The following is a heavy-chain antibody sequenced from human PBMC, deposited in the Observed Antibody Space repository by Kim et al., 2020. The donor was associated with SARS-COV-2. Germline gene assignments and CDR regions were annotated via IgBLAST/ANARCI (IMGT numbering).Heavy chain of an antibody. CDR1: GFTFSSYG. D-gene: IGHD3-3*01. CDR3: AGRRRITSISQPDAFDI. V-gene: IGHV3-33*01. J-gene: IGHJ3*02. CDR2: IWYDGSNK. Sequence: GGSLRLSCAASGFTFSSYGMHWVRQAPGKGLEWVAVIWYDGSNKYYADSVKGRFTISRDNSKNTLYLQMNSLRAEDTAVYYCAGRRRITSISQPDAFDICGQGTMVTVSS.